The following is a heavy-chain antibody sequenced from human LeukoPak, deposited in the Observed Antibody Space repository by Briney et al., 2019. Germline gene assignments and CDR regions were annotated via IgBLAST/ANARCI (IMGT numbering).Heavy chain of an antibody. CDR3: ARDRGATVTHFDY. CDR2: IIPILGIA. V-gene: IGHV1-69*04. CDR1: GGTFSSYA. D-gene: IGHD4-17*01. Sequence: SVKVSCKASGGTFSSYAISWVRQAPGQGLEWMGRIIPILGIANYTQKFQGRVTITADKSTSTAYMELSSLRSEDTAVYYCARDRGATVTHFDYWGQGTLVTVSS. J-gene: IGHJ4*02.